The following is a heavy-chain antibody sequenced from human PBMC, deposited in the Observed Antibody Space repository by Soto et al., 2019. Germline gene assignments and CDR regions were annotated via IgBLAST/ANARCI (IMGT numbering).Heavy chain of an antibody. CDR3: ARGPGSYNSFDL. CDR2: IYSSGTT. Sequence: PSETLSLTCVVSGGSISSYYWSWLRQSAGKGLEWIGRIYSSGTTNYNPSLKSRVTMAGDTSKNQFSLKLTSVTAADTAVYYCARGPGSYNSFDLWGQGTLVTV. CDR1: GGSISSYY. V-gene: IGHV4-4*07. J-gene: IGHJ5*02. D-gene: IGHD3-10*01.